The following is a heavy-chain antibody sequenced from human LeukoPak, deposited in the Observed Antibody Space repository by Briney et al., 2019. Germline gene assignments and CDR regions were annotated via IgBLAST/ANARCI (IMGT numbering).Heavy chain of an antibody. CDR1: GYSFTSYW. Sequence: GESLKISCKGSGYSFTSYWIGWVRQTPGKGLEWMGIIYPGDSDTRYSPSFQGQVTISADKSISTAYLQWSSLKASDTAMYYCARRAAAGLNYYYYGMDVWGQGTTVTVSS. D-gene: IGHD6-13*01. CDR2: IYPGDSDT. CDR3: ARRAAAGLNYYYYGMDV. J-gene: IGHJ6*02. V-gene: IGHV5-51*01.